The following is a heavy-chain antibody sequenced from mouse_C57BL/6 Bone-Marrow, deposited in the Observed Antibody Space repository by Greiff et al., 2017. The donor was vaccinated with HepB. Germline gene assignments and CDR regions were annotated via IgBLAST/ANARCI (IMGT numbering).Heavy chain of an antibody. D-gene: IGHD2-1*01. CDR2: ISNGGGST. Sequence: EVQLVESGGGLVQPGGSLKLSCAASGFTFSDYYMYWVRQTPEKRLEWVAYISNGGGSTYYPDTVKGRFTISRDNAKNTLYLQVSRLKSEDTAMYYCARRVYGNLAYWGQGTLVTVSA. J-gene: IGHJ3*01. CDR3: ARRVYGNLAY. CDR1: GFTFSDYY. V-gene: IGHV5-12*01.